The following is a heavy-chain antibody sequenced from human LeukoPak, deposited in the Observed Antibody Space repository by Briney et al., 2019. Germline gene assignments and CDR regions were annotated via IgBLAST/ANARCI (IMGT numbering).Heavy chain of an antibody. J-gene: IGHJ4*02. V-gene: IGHV3-48*01. CDR1: GFTFSSYS. CDR2: ISSSSSTI. D-gene: IGHD6-19*01. Sequence: PGGSLRLSCAASGFTFSSYSMNWVRQAPGKGLEWVSYISSSSSTIYYADSVKGRFTISRDNAKNSLYLQTNSLRAEDTPVYYCARDEAVAGHFDYGGQATLVTVSS. CDR3: ARDEAVAGHFDY.